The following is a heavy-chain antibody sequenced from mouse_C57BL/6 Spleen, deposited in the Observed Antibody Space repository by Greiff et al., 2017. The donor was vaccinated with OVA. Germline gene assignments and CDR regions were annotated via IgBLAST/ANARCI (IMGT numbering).Heavy chain of an antibody. D-gene: IGHD2-4*01. J-gene: IGHJ3*01. CDR2: IHPNSGST. Sequence: QVQLQQPGAELVKPGASVKLSCKASGYTFTSYWMHWVKQRPGQGLEWIGMIHPNSGSTNYNEKFKSKATLTVDKSSSTAYMQLSSLTSEDSAVYYCARGGYYDYGAWFAYWGQGTLVTVSA. CDR1: GYTFTSYW. CDR3: ARGGYYDYGAWFAY. V-gene: IGHV1-64*01.